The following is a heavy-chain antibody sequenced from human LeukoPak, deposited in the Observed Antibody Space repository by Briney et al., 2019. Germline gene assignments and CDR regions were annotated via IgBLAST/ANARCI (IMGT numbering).Heavy chain of an antibody. CDR3: TTVHGQSSTWIDY. D-gene: IGHD6-13*01. V-gene: IGHV3-15*01. J-gene: IGHJ4*02. Sequence: GGSLRLSCVASGFTFTNAWMSWVRQAPGKGLEWVGRVKSKTDGETTDYAAPVKGRFTISRDDSKNTLYLQMNSLKTEDTAVYYCTTVHGQSSTWIDYWGQGTLVTVPS. CDR2: VKSKTDGETT. CDR1: GFTFTNAW.